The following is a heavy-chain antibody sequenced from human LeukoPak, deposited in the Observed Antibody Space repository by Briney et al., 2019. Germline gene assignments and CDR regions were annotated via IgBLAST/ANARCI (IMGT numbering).Heavy chain of an antibody. J-gene: IGHJ4*02. CDR1: GGSFSGYF. D-gene: IGHD3/OR15-3a*01. V-gene: IGHV4-59*01. CDR2: IYYSGSP. Sequence: PSETLSLTCAVYGGSFSGYFWSWIRQPPGKGLEWIGYIYYSGSPNYNPSLNSRVTMSLDTSKNQFSLKLSSVTAADTAVYYCATGVDWLYYFDYWGQGTLVTVSS. CDR3: ATGVDWLYYFDY.